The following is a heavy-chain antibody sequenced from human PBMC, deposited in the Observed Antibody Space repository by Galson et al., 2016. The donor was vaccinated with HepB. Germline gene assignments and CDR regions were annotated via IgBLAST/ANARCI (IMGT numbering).Heavy chain of an antibody. CDR3: ARDPGWVAAAGYFDY. Sequence: SETLSLTCTVSGGSISRSNYYWGWIRQPPGKGLEWIGYIYYSGSTNYNPSLKSRVTISVDTSKNQFSLKLSSVTAADTAVYYCARDPGWVAAAGYFDYWGQGTLVTVSS. CDR1: GGSISRSNYY. J-gene: IGHJ4*02. CDR2: IYYSGST. D-gene: IGHD6-13*01. V-gene: IGHV4-61*01.